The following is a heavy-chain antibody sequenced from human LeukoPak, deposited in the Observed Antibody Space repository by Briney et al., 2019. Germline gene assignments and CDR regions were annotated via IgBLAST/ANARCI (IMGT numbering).Heavy chain of an antibody. D-gene: IGHD2-2*01. CDR2: IRYDGSNK. CDR1: GFTFSSYG. V-gene: IGHV3-30*02. Sequence: GGSLRLSCAASGFTFSSYGMHWVRQAPGKGLEWVAFIRYDGSNKYYADSVKGRFTISRDNSKNTLYLQMNSLRAEDTAVYYCAKRCSSTSCWGFDYWGQGTLVTVSS. J-gene: IGHJ4*02. CDR3: AKRCSSTSCWGFDY.